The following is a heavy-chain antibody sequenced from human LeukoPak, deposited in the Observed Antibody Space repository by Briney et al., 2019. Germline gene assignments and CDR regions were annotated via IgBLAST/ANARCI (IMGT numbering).Heavy chain of an antibody. Sequence: PSETLSLTCTVSGYSISSGYYWAWIRQPPGKGLEWIGGIYHSGSTYYNPSLKSRVTMSVDTSKNQFSLKLRSVTAADTAVYYCARVYYGGNPYFDYWGQGTLVTVSS. CDR2: IYHSGST. CDR1: GYSISSGYY. D-gene: IGHD4-23*01. J-gene: IGHJ4*02. V-gene: IGHV4-38-2*02. CDR3: ARVYYGGNPYFDY.